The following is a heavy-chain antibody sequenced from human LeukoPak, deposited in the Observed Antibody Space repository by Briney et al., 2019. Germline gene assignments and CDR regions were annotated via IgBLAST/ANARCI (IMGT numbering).Heavy chain of an antibody. CDR2: ISSSGSTI. D-gene: IGHD3-9*01. CDR3: ARDILTPQYYYYGMDV. CDR1: GFTFSDYY. V-gene: IGHV3-11*01. J-gene: IGHJ6*02. Sequence: PGGSLRLSCAASGFTFSDYYMSWIRQAPGKGLEWVSYISSSGSTIYYADSVKGRFTISRDNAKNSLYLQMNSLRAEDTAVYYCARDILTPQYYYYGMDVWGQGTTVTVSS.